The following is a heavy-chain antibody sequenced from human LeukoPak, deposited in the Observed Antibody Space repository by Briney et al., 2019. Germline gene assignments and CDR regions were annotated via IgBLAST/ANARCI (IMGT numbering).Heavy chain of an antibody. V-gene: IGHV4-4*07. CDR1: GGSISSYY. D-gene: IGHD3-22*01. J-gene: IGHJ4*02. CDR2: IYTSGST. CDR3: ARDIENSSGYYRYFDY. Sequence: SETLSLTCTVSGGSISSYYWSWIRQPAGKGLEWIGRIYTSGSTNYNPSLKSRVTISVDTSKNQFSLKLSSVTAADTAVYYCARDIENSSGYYRYFDYWGQGTLVTVSS.